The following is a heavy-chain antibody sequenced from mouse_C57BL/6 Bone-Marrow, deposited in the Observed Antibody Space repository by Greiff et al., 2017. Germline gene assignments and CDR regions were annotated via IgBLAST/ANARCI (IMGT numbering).Heavy chain of an antibody. D-gene: IGHD1-1*02. V-gene: IGHV1-64*01. CDR3: AREDYYGHWYFDV. J-gene: IGHJ1*03. CDR1: GYTFTSYW. CDR2: IHPNSGST. Sequence: QVQLQQPGAELVKPGASVKLSCKASGYTFTSYWMHWVKQRPGQGLEWIGMIHPNSGSTYYNEKFKSKATLTVDKSSSTAYMQLSSLTSEDSAVYYCAREDYYGHWYFDVWGTGTTVTVSS.